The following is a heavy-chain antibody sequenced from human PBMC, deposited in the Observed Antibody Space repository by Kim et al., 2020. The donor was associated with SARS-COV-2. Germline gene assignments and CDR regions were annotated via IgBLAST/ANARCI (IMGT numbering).Heavy chain of an antibody. CDR1: GFTFDDYA. D-gene: IGHD2-2*01. Sequence: GGSLRLSCAASGFTFDDYAMHWVRQAPGKGLEWVSGITRNSGSIGYADSVKGRFTISRDNAKNSLYLQMNSLRTEDTALYYCARGGRVVVPAAITDYWGQGTLVTVSS. J-gene: IGHJ4*02. CDR2: ITRNSGSI. V-gene: IGHV3-9*01. CDR3: ARGGRVVVPAAITDY.